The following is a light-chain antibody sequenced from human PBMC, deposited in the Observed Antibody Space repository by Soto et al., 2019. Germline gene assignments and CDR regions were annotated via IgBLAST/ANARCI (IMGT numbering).Light chain of an antibody. CDR3: QQLFDSPIT. V-gene: IGKV1-9*01. CDR1: QVISTS. Sequence: GERVTLTCRASQVISTSLAWYQVKPGKAPNLLIYAASTLESGVPSRFSATVSGTEFSLTITSLQPEDFATYYCQQLFDSPITFGQGTRLEIK. CDR2: AAS. J-gene: IGKJ5*01.